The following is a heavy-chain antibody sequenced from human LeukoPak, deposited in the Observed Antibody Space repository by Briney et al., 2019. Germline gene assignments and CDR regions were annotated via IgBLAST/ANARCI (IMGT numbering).Heavy chain of an antibody. CDR2: IKEDGNEI. J-gene: IGHJ4*02. Sequence: GGSLRLSCAVSGFSFSSNCMSWVRQAPGKGLEWVAKIKEDGNEIYYVDSVKGRFTISRDNTKNSLFLQMNSLRAEDTAVYYCATGGAVAGRFAYWGQGTLVTVSS. CDR3: ATGGAVAGRFAY. V-gene: IGHV3-7*01. CDR1: GFSFSSNC. D-gene: IGHD6-19*01.